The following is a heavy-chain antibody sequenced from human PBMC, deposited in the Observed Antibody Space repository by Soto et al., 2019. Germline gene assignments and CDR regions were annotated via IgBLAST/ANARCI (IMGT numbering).Heavy chain of an antibody. V-gene: IGHV4-34*01. Sequence: QVQLQQWGAGLLKPSETLSLTCAVYGGSFSGYYWSWIRQPPGKGLEWIGEINHSGSTNYNPSLKSRVTISVDTSKNQFSLKLSSVTAADTAVYYCARAGGIVVVPAARGPYYYMDVWGKGTTVTVSS. J-gene: IGHJ6*03. D-gene: IGHD2-2*01. CDR2: INHSGST. CDR3: ARAGGIVVVPAARGPYYYMDV. CDR1: GGSFSGYY.